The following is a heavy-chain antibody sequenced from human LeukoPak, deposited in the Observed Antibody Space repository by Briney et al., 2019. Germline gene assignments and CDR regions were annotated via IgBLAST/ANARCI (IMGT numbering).Heavy chain of an antibody. D-gene: IGHD2-15*01. CDR3: ARGVLLQGRGAFDI. CDR2: VIPSSGGT. CDR1: GYTFNVYY. V-gene: IGHV1-2*02. J-gene: IGHJ3*02. Sequence: GAAVKVSCKASGYTFNVYYIHWLRQAPGQGREWMGWVIPSSGGTNYAQNFQDRVTMTRDTSISTAYMELSSLTYDDTAVYYCARGVLLQGRGAFDIWGQGAMVTVSS.